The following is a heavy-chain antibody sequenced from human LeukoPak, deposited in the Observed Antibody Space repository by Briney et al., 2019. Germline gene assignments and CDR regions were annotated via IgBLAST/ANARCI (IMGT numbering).Heavy chain of an antibody. D-gene: IGHD4-23*01. CDR2: ISNYDGRT. Sequence: ASVKVSCKASGYIFSNYGISWVRQAPGQGLEWMGWISNYDGRTNFAQNFQGRVTLTTDTSTSTAYMELRSLRSDDTAVYYCARGTRGVNSPYFDYWGQGTLVTVSS. CDR1: GYIFSNYG. V-gene: IGHV1-18*01. J-gene: IGHJ4*02. CDR3: ARGTRGVNSPYFDY.